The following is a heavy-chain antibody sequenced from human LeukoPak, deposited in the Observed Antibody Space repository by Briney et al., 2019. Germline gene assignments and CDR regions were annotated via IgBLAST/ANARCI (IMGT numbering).Heavy chain of an antibody. CDR2: IHASGTT. Sequence: SETLSLTCTVSGASISSYYWSWPRQSPAKGLEWVAYIHASGTTNYNPSLKSRVTISIDTSKSQFSLKLTSVTAADTAVYYCARLTAAAAAITYHYFDHWGQGTLVTVSS. CDR1: GASISSYY. D-gene: IGHD2-2*02. J-gene: IGHJ4*02. V-gene: IGHV4-4*09. CDR3: ARLTAAAAAITYHYFDH.